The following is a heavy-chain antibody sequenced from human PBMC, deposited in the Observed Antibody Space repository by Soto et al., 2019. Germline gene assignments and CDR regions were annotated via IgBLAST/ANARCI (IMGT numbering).Heavy chain of an antibody. V-gene: IGHV3-23*01. CDR2: IDYSGGDA. J-gene: IGHJ3*01. Sequence: EVHLLESGGGLVQPGGSLRLSCTAYGFTFSNYAMSWVRQAPGKGLAWVSGIDYSGGDAYYADSVKGRFTISRDNSKSTLYLQMISLRAEDTAVYYCAKREYGTTSHGGFDVWGQGAMVTVSS. D-gene: IGHD2-2*01. CDR3: AKREYGTTSHGGFDV. CDR1: GFTFSNYA.